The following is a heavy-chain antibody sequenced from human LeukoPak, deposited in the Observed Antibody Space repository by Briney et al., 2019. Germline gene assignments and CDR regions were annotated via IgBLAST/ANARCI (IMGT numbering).Heavy chain of an antibody. CDR3: ARDADYYYDSSGNGAFDI. D-gene: IGHD3-22*01. V-gene: IGHV1-69*04. Sequence: SVKVSCKASVGTFSSDTISWGRQAPGQGLEWMGRIIPILGIANYAQKFQGRVTITADKSTSTAYMELSSLRSEDTAVYYCARDADYYYDSSGNGAFDIWGQGTMVSVSS. J-gene: IGHJ3*02. CDR1: VGTFSSDT. CDR2: IIPILGIA.